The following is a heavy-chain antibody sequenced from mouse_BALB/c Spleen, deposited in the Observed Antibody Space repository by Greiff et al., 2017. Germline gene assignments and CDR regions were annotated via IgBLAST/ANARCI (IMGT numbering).Heavy chain of an antibody. V-gene: IGHV5-17*02. J-gene: IGHJ2*01. Sequence: EVHLVESGGGLVQPGGSRKLSCAASGFTFSSFGMHWVRQAPEKGLEWVAYISSGSSTIYYADTVKGRFTISRDNPKNTLFLQMTSLRSEDTAMYYCASGSSPFYYFDYWGQGTTLTVSS. CDR3: ASGSSPFYYFDY. CDR1: GFTFSSFG. D-gene: IGHD1-1*01. CDR2: ISSGSSTI.